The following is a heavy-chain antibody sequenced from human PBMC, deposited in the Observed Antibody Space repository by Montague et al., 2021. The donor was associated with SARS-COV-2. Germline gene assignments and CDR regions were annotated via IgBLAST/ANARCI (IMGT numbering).Heavy chain of an antibody. J-gene: IGHJ6*02. V-gene: IGHV4-59*01. Sequence: SETLFLTCTVSGGSISSYYWSWIRQPPGKGLEWIGYIYYSGSTNYNPSLKSRVTISVDTSKNQFSLKLSSVTAADTAVYYCAREESGFDYYYGMDVWGQGTTVTVSS. CDR2: IYYSGST. CDR1: GGSISSYY. D-gene: IGHD3-3*01. CDR3: AREESGFDYYYGMDV.